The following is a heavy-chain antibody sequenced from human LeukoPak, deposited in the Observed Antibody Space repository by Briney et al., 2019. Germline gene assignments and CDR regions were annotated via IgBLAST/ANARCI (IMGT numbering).Heavy chain of an antibody. Sequence: ASVKVSCKASGYTFTGYYMHWVRQAPGQGLEWMRWINPNSGGTNYAQKFQGRVTMTRDTSISTVYMELSRLRSDDTAVYYCAREDTAIPAWFDPWGQGTLVTVSS. CDR1: GYTFTGYY. J-gene: IGHJ5*02. D-gene: IGHD5-18*01. V-gene: IGHV1-2*02. CDR2: INPNSGGT. CDR3: AREDTAIPAWFDP.